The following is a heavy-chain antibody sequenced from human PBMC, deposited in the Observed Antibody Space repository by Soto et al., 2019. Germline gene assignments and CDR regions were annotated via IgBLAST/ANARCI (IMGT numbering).Heavy chain of an antibody. CDR2: IIPIQGKA. Sequence: SVKVSCKASGGSFISYSFTWVRQAPGQGLEWMGRIIPIQGKANYALKFQDRVTITADRSTRTAYMELRSLRPEDTAVYYCAKSLFVVDHAYMDFWGKGTTVIVSS. V-gene: IGHV1-69*02. CDR1: GGSFISYS. CDR3: AKSLFVVDHAYMDF. D-gene: IGHD2-21*01. J-gene: IGHJ6*03.